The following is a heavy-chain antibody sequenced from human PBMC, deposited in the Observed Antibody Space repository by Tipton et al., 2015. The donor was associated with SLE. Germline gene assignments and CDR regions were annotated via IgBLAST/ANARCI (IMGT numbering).Heavy chain of an antibody. D-gene: IGHD2-21*02. V-gene: IGHV3-33*06. J-gene: IGHJ5*02. CDR2: IWYDGSNK. CDR3: AKERQTLVATQYNWFDP. CDR1: GFTFSTYG. Sequence: SLRLSCAASGFTFSTYGMHWVRQAPGKGLEWVAVIWYDGSNKYYADSVKGRFTISRDNSKNTLYLQMNSLRDEDTAVYYCAKERQTLVATQYNWFDPWGQGTLVTVSS.